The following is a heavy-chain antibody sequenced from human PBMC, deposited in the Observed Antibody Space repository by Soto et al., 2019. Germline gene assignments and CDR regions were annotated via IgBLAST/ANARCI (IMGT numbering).Heavy chain of an antibody. CDR1: CFPVFGYS. J-gene: IGHJ5*02. CDR2: NSGSDGST. CDR3: AKDTKTGNSLKWGHYNWFDP. Sequence: SQRLSCAASCFPVFGYSMSWVRQAPGERLEGVSANSGSDGSTYYADSVKGRFTISRHNSKNTLDLQMNSLRAEDTGVYYCAKDTKTGNSLKWGHYNWFDPWGQGTRVT. D-gene: IGHD1-26*01. V-gene: IGHV3-23*01.